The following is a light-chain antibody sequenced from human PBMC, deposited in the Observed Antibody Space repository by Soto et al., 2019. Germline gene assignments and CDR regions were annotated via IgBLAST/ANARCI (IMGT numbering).Light chain of an antibody. CDR1: NIGSKS. V-gene: IGLV3-21*02. J-gene: IGLJ1*01. CDR3: QVWDSSSDHPGV. CDR2: EDS. Sequence: SYELTQAPSVSVAPGQTARLTCGGNNIGSKSVHWYQEKPGQAPVLVVYEDSDRPSGIPERFSGSNSGNTATLTISRVEAGDEADYYCQVWDSSSDHPGVFGTGTKLTVL.